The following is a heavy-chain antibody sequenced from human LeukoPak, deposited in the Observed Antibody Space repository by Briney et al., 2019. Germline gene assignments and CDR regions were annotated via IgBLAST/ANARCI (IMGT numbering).Heavy chain of an antibody. CDR1: GGSFSGYY. J-gene: IGHJ4*02. D-gene: IGHD1-1*01. CDR2: INHSGST. CDR3: ARGYTHVDY. Sequence: SETLSLTCAVYGGSFSGYYWSWIRQPPGKGLGWIGEINHSGSTNYNPSLKSRVTISVDTSKNQFSLKLSSVTAADTAVYYCARGYTHVDYWGQGTLVTVSS. V-gene: IGHV4-34*01.